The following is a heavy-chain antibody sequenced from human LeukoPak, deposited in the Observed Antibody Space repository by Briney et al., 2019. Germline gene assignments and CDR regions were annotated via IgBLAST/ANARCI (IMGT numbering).Heavy chain of an antibody. Sequence: PGGSLRLSCAASGFTFSSYAMSWVRQAPGKGLEWVSYISSSGSTIYYADSVKGRFTISRDNAKNSLYLQMNSLRAEDTAVYYCTRDLVTMVRGVIRRSGYWGQGTLVTVSS. J-gene: IGHJ4*02. CDR2: ISSSGSTI. CDR1: GFTFSSYA. CDR3: TRDLVTMVRGVIRRSGY. D-gene: IGHD3-10*01. V-gene: IGHV3-48*03.